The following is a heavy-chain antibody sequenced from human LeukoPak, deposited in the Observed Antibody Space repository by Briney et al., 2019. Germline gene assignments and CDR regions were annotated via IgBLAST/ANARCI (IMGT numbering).Heavy chain of an antibody. Sequence: SETLSLTRTVSGGSISGSSNYWGWIRQPPGKGLEWIGSIHYSGNTYYNPSLKRRVTISVDTSKNQFSLKLTSVTAADTAVYYCARPTFASYSSGYHYWGQGTLVTVSS. V-gene: IGHV4-39*01. D-gene: IGHD3-22*01. J-gene: IGHJ4*02. CDR1: GGSISGSSNY. CDR2: IHYSGNT. CDR3: ARPTFASYSSGYHY.